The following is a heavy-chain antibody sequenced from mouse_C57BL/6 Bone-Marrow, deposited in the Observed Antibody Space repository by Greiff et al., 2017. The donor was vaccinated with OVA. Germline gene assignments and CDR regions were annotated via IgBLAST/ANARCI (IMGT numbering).Heavy chain of an antibody. D-gene: IGHD1-1*01. J-gene: IGHJ4*01. CDR3: ARYYGSRGYAMDY. CDR2: INPSSGYT. Sequence: QVQLQQSGAELAKPGASVKLSCKASGYTFTSYWMHWVKQRPGQVLEWIGYINPSSGYTKYNQKFKDKATLTADKSSSTAYMQLSSLTYEDSAVYYCARYYGSRGYAMDYWGQGTSVTVSS. V-gene: IGHV1-7*01. CDR1: GYTFTSYW.